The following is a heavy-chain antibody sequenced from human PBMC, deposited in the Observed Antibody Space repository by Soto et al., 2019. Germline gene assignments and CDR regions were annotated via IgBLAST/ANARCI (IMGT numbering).Heavy chain of an antibody. V-gene: IGHV1-46*01. J-gene: IGHJ4*02. Sequence: QVQLVQSGAEVKKPGASVKVSCKASGYTFTSYYMHWVRQAPGQGLERMGIINPSGGSTSYAQKSQGRVTMTRDTSTSTVYMELSSLRSEDTAVYYCARDGLYGDYGHYWGQGTLVTVSS. CDR2: INPSGGST. CDR3: ARDGLYGDYGHY. D-gene: IGHD4-17*01. CDR1: GYTFTSYY.